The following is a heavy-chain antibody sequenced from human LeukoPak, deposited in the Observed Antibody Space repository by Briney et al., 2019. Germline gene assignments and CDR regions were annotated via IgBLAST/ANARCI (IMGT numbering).Heavy chain of an antibody. J-gene: IGHJ4*02. CDR1: GGTFSSYA. CDR3: ARDPEYCSSTSCRTTFDY. Sequence: ASVKVSCKASGGTFSSYAISWVRQAPGQGLEWMGGIIPIFGTANYAQKFQGRVTITTDESTSTAYMELSSLRSEDTAVYYCARDPEYCSSTSCRTTFDYWGQGTLVTVSS. V-gene: IGHV1-69*05. D-gene: IGHD2-2*01. CDR2: IIPIFGTA.